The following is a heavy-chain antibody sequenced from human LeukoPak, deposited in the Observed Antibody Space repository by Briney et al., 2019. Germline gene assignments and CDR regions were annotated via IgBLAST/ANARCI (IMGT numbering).Heavy chain of an antibody. J-gene: IGHJ4*02. CDR1: GFTFSSYW. Sequence: GGSLRLSCAASGFTFSSYWMHWVRQVPGKGLVWVSRINSDGRSTSYADSVKGRFTISRDNAKNTLYLQMNSLRAEDTAVYYCARMSSTEYSSSPSGDLDYWGQGTLVTVSS. CDR2: INSDGRST. D-gene: IGHD6-6*01. CDR3: ARMSSTEYSSSPSGDLDY. V-gene: IGHV3-74*01.